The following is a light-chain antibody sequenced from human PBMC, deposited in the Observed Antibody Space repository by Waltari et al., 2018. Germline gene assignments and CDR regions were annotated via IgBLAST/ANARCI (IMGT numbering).Light chain of an antibody. CDR1: SSNIGSKT. Sequence: QSVLTQPPSASGTPGQRVPISCSGSSSNIGSKTVNWYQQLPGTAPKLLIYSNNQRPSGVPDRFSGSKSGTSASLAISGLQSEDEADYYCAAWDDSLNGFYVFGTGTKVTVL. V-gene: IGLV1-44*01. CDR3: AAWDDSLNGFYV. CDR2: SNN. J-gene: IGLJ1*01.